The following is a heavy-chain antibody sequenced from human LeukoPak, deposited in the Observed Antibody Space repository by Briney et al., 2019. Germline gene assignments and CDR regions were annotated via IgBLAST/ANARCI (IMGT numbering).Heavy chain of an antibody. CDR2: IKQDGSEK. D-gene: IGHD6-19*01. Sequence: GGSLRPSCAASGFTFSSYWMNWVRQAPGKGLEWVANIKQDGSEKYYVDSVKGRFTISRDNAKNSLYLQMNSLRAEDTAVYYCARGKAPVAWYFDLWGRGTLVTVSS. V-gene: IGHV3-7*01. J-gene: IGHJ2*01. CDR1: GFTFSSYW. CDR3: ARGKAPVAWYFDL.